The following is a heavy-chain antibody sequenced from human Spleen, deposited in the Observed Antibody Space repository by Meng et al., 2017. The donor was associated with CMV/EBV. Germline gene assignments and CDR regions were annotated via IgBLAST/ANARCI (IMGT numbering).Heavy chain of an antibody. CDR1: GYTLTDYH. CDR3: ARALTAVAGTTLYYYYGMDV. V-gene: IGHV1-46*01. D-gene: IGHD6-19*01. J-gene: IGHJ6*02. CDR2: IRPAGGST. Sequence: ASVKVSCKASGYTLTDYHMHWVRQAPGQGLEWMGMIRPAGGSTSYAQKFQGRVTMTSDTSTSTVYMELSSLRSDDTAVYYCARALTAVAGTTLYYYYGMDVWGQGTTVTVSS.